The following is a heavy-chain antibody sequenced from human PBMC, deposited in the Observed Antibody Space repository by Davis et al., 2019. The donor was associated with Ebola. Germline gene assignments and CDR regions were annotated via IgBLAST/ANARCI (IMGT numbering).Heavy chain of an antibody. V-gene: IGHV4-59*01. CDR1: GGSISSYY. CDR3: ARGYGGNSRY. CDR2: IYYSGST. Sequence: SETLSSTCTVPGGSISSYYWSWIRQPPGKGLEWIGYIYYSGSTNYNPSLKSRVTISVDTSKNQFSLKLSSVTAADTAVYYCARGYGGNSRYWGQGTLVTVSS. D-gene: IGHD4-23*01. J-gene: IGHJ4*02.